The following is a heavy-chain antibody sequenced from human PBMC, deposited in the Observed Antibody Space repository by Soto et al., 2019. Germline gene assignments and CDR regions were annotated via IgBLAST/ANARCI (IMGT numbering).Heavy chain of an antibody. J-gene: IGHJ6*04. CDR3: AKVEGITMVRGAELDV. Sequence: AISGSGGSTYYADSVKGRFTISRDNSKNTLYLQMNSLRAEDTAVYYCAKVEGITMVRGAELDVWGKGTTVTVSS. D-gene: IGHD3-10*01. CDR2: ISGSGGST. V-gene: IGHV3-23*01.